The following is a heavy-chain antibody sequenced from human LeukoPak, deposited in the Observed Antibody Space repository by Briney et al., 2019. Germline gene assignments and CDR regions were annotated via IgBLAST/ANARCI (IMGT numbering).Heavy chain of an antibody. Sequence: PGGSLRLSCAASGFSVSSNYMSWVRQAPGKGLEWVSVIYSGGNIYYADSVKGRISISRDNSKNTLYLQVNSLRVEDTAVYYCARVGPGGDGYYYGYFDYWGQGTLVTVSS. J-gene: IGHJ4*02. CDR3: ARVGPGGDGYYYGYFDY. V-gene: IGHV3-53*01. CDR1: GFSVSSNY. CDR2: IYSGGNI. D-gene: IGHD5-24*01.